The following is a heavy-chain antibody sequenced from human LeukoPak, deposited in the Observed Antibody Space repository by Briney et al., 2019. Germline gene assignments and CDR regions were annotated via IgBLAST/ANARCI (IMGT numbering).Heavy chain of an antibody. CDR2: FDPEDGET. J-gene: IGHJ5*02. CDR1: GYTLTELS. V-gene: IGHV1-24*01. D-gene: IGHD5-18*01. CDR3: ATGPDTAMVNDWFDP. Sequence: ASVKVSXKVSGYTLTELSMHWVRQAPGKGLEWMGGFDPEDGETIYAQKFQGRVTMTEDTSTDTAYMELSSLRSEDTAVYYCATGPDTAMVNDWFDPWGQGTLVTVSS.